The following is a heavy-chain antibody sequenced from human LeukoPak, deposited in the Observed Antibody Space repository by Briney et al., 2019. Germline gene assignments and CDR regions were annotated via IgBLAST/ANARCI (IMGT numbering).Heavy chain of an antibody. CDR3: ARGGSGSHASFPWFDP. CDR1: GFIFENSH. D-gene: IGHD3-10*01. V-gene: IGHV3-9*01. Sequence: GRSLRLSCATSGFIFENSHMRWVRQPPGRGLEWVSSVSWNSDSIVYADSVKGRFSISRDNAKNSLYLQMNSLRIEDTALYFCARGGSGSHASFPWFDPWGQGTLVTVS. CDR2: VSWNSDSI. J-gene: IGHJ5*02.